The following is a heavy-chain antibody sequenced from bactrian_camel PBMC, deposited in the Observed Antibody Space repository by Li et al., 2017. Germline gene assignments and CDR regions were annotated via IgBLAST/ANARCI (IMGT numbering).Heavy chain of an antibody. CDR1: GFTFSSYW. Sequence: HVQLVESGGDLVQPGGSLRVSCAASGFTFSSYWMYWVRQAPGKGLEWVSRINSGGSNTYYAESVKGRFTISRVNAENMLYLQLNSLKTEDTAMYYCATDLNWQNYWGQGTQVTVS. CDR3: ATDLNWQNY. D-gene: IGHD7*01. J-gene: IGHJ4*01. V-gene: IGHV3S1*01. CDR2: INSGGSNT.